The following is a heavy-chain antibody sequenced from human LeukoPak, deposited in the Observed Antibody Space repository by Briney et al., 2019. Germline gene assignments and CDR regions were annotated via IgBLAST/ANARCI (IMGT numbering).Heavy chain of an antibody. Sequence: PGGSLRLSCAASGFPFSSYSMTWVRQAPGKGLGWVANIKPDGTTKFYVDSVKGRFTISRDNALNSLYLQMNSLRAEDTAIYYCARSIPYGTTWYGRSDYWGQGTLVTVSS. CDR1: GFPFSSYS. CDR2: IKPDGTTK. CDR3: ARSIPYGTTWYGRSDY. V-gene: IGHV3-7*03. D-gene: IGHD6-13*01. J-gene: IGHJ4*02.